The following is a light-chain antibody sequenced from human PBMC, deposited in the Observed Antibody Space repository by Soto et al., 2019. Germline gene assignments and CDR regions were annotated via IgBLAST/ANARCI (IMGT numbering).Light chain of an antibody. Sequence: QSVLTQPASVSGSPGQSITISCTGTSSDVGGYNYVSWYQQHPGKAPKLMIYEVSNRPSGVYNRFSGSKSGNTASLTISGLQAEDEADYYCSSYTSSSLYVFGTGTKVTVL. J-gene: IGLJ1*01. CDR1: SSDVGGYNY. CDR2: EVS. V-gene: IGLV2-14*01. CDR3: SSYTSSSLYV.